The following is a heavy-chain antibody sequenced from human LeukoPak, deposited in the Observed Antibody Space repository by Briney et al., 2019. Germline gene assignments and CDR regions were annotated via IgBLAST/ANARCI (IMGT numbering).Heavy chain of an antibody. CDR2: IYYSGST. V-gene: IGHV4-39*01. CDR1: GGSISSSSYY. CDR3: ARHPINIAVAGTADY. D-gene: IGHD6-19*01. Sequence: SETLSLTCTVSGGSISSSSYYWGWIRQPPGKGLEWIGSIYYSGSTYYNPSLKSRVTISVDTSKNQFSLKLSSVTAADTAVYYCARHPINIAVAGTADYWGQGTLSPSPQ. J-gene: IGHJ4*02.